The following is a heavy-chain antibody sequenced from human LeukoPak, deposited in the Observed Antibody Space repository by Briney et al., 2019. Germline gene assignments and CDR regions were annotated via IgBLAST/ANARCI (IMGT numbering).Heavy chain of an antibody. Sequence: PSETLSLTCTVSGGSISSSSYYWGWIRQPPGKGLEWIGSIYYSGSTYYNPSLKSRITTYVDTSKNQFSLKLSSVTAADTAVYYCARHPGIWSGYYDWFDPWGQGTLVTVSS. D-gene: IGHD3-3*01. CDR1: GGSISSSSYY. CDR3: ARHPGIWSGYYDWFDP. CDR2: IYYSGST. V-gene: IGHV4-39*01. J-gene: IGHJ5*02.